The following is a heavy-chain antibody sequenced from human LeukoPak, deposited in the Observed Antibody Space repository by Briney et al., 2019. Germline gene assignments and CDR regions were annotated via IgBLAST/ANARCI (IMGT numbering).Heavy chain of an antibody. CDR3: ARDVRFLEWLSWFDP. D-gene: IGHD3-3*01. J-gene: IGHJ5*02. CDR1: GFTFSDYY. Sequence: PGGSLRLSCAASGFTFSDYYMRWIRQAPGKRLEWVSYISSSGSTIYYADSVKGRFTISRDNAKNSLYLQMNSLRAEDTAVYYCARDVRFLEWLSWFDPWGQGTLVTVSS. V-gene: IGHV3-11*01. CDR2: ISSSGSTI.